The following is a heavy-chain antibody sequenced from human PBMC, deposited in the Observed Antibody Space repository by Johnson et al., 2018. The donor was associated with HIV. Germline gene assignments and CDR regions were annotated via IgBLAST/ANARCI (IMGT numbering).Heavy chain of an antibody. V-gene: IGHV3-20*04. Sequence: VQLVESGGGVVRPGGSLRLSCAASGFTFDDYGMSWVRQAPGKGLEWVSGINWNGGSTGYADSVKGRYTISRDNAKNSPYLQMNSLRAEDTAWYYCARDRGSYGLDAFDIWGQGTMVTVSS. CDR1: GFTFDDYG. CDR2: INWNGGST. J-gene: IGHJ3*02. CDR3: ARDRGSYGLDAFDI. D-gene: IGHD1-26*01.